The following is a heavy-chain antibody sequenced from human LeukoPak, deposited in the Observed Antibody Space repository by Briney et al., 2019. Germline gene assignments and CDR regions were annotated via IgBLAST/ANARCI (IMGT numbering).Heavy chain of an antibody. Sequence: PGGSLRLSCAASGFTFSTYGMSWVRQAPGKGLEWVSAIGGSGGGTYYADSVKGRFTISRDNSKNTLYLQMNSLRAEDTAVYYCARAFLRGLRGGRYYMDVWGKGTTVTVSS. V-gene: IGHV3-23*01. CDR2: IGGSGGGT. CDR1: GFTFSTYG. CDR3: ARAFLRGLRGGRYYMDV. J-gene: IGHJ6*03. D-gene: IGHD4-17*01.